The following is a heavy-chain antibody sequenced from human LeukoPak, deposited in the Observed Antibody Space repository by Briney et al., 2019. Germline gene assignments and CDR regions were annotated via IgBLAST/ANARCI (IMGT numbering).Heavy chain of an antibody. V-gene: IGHV5-51*01. CDR3: ARRYCSGGSCYLSFDN. CDR1: GYSFTSYW. J-gene: IGHJ4*02. CDR2: IYPGDSDT. D-gene: IGHD2-15*01. Sequence: GESLKISCKGSGYSFTSYWIGWVRQMPGKGLEWMGIIYPGDSDTRYSPSFQGQVTISADKSISTAYLQWSSLKASDTAMYYCARRYCSGGSCYLSFDNWDQGTLVTVSS.